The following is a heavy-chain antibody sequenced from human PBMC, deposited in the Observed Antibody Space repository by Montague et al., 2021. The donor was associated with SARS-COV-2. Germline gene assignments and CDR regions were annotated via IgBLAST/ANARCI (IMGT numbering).Heavy chain of an antibody. J-gene: IGHJ6*02. Sequence: CAISGDSVSRHSAIWSWIRQSPSPGLEWLGRTYYRSKWYNDYAVSVKSRISINPDTSKNQFSLQLNSVTPDDTAVYYCARLKYGMDVWGQGTTVTVSS. V-gene: IGHV6-1*01. CDR1: GDSVSRHSAI. CDR2: TYYRSKWYN. CDR3: ARLKYGMDV.